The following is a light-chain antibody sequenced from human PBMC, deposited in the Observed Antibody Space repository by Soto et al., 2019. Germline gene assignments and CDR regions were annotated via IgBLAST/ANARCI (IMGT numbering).Light chain of an antibody. Sequence: QSALTQPPSASGSPGQSVTISCTGTSSDVGGYNYVSWYQQHPGKAPKLMIYEVSKRPSGVPYRFSGSKSGNTASLTVSGLQAEDEADYYYSSYAGSNNFLVFGGGTKLTVL. CDR3: SSYAGSNNFLV. CDR1: SSDVGGYNY. CDR2: EVS. V-gene: IGLV2-8*01. J-gene: IGLJ2*01.